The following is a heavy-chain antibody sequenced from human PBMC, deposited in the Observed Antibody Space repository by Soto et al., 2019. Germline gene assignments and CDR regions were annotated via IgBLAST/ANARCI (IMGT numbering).Heavy chain of an antibody. CDR3: DILGIDRDY. J-gene: IGHJ4*02. D-gene: IGHD7-27*01. Sequence: SETLSLTCTVSGGSISSSSYYWGWIRQPPGKGLEWIGSIYYSGSTYYNPSLKSRVTISVDTSKNQFSLKLSSVTAADTAVYYCDILGIDRDYWGQGTLVTVSS. CDR2: IYYSGST. V-gene: IGHV4-39*07. CDR1: GGSISSSSYY.